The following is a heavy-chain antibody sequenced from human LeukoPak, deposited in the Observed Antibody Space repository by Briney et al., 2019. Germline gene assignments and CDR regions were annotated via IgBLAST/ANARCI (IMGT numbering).Heavy chain of an antibody. V-gene: IGHV1-18*01. CDR2: ISAYNGNT. J-gene: IGHJ4*02. CDR3: ARGGLFRLGELSLNDY. Sequence: ASVKVSCKASGYTFTRYDINWVRQAPGQGLEWMGWISAYNGNTNYAHKLQGRVTMTTDTSTSTAYMELRSLRSDDTAVYYCARGGLFRLGELSLNDYWGQGTLVTVSS. D-gene: IGHD3-16*02. CDR1: GYTFTRYD.